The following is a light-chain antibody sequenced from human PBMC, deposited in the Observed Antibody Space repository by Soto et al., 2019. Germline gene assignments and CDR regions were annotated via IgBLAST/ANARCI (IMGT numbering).Light chain of an antibody. V-gene: IGKV3-20*01. J-gene: IGKJ4*01. Sequence: LSPSLGTMSFSPGGAAPLSCSASQSGSSSYLAWYQQKPGQAPRLLIYGASSRATGIPDRFSGSGSGTDFTLTISSLQPDDFATYYCQQSYSTPRTFGGGTKVDIK. CDR1: QSGSSSY. CDR3: QQSYSTPRT. CDR2: GAS.